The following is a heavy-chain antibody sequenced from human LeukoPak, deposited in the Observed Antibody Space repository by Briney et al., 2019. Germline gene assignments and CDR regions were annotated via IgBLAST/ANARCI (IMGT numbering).Heavy chain of an antibody. D-gene: IGHD2-15*01. CDR1: GGSISSSSYY. V-gene: IGHV4-39*01. CDR3: ARHVPSLGYGEGYYYYYYYMDV. J-gene: IGHJ6*03. Sequence: SETLSLTCTASGGSISSSSYYWGWIRQPPGKGLEWIGSIYYSGSTYYNPSLKSRVTISVDTSKNQYSLKLSSVPAADTAVYYCARHVPSLGYGEGYYYYYYYMDVWGKGTTVTISS. CDR2: IYYSGST.